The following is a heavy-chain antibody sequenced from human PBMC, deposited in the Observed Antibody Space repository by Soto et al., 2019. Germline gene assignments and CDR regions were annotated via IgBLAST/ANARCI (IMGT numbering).Heavy chain of an antibody. D-gene: IGHD6-6*01. Sequence: SETLALTCAVYGGSFSGYYWSWIRQPPGKGLEWIGEINHSGSTNYNPSLKSRVTISVDTSKNQFSLKLSSVTAADTAVYYCARQMQLVRADWFDPWGQGTLVTVSS. CDR3: ARQMQLVRADWFDP. CDR2: INHSGST. J-gene: IGHJ5*02. CDR1: GGSFSGYY. V-gene: IGHV4-34*01.